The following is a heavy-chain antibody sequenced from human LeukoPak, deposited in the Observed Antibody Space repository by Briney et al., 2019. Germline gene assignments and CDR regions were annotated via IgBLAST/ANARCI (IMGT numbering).Heavy chain of an antibody. J-gene: IGHJ6*03. CDR2: IYYSGST. Sequence: SETLSLTCAVYGGSFSGYYWSWIRQPPGKGLEWIGYIYYSGSTNYNPSLKSRVTISVDTSKNQFSLKLISVTAADTAVFYCARLYYYYYYMDVWGKGTTVTVS. CDR1: GGSFSGYY. CDR3: ARLYYYYYYMDV. V-gene: IGHV4-59*01.